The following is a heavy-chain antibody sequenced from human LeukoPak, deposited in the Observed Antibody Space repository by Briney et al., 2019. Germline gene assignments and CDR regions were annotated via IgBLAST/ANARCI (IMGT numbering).Heavy chain of an antibody. CDR2: ITSDGGIT. D-gene: IGHD5-24*01. Sequence: GGSLRLSCAASGFTLSGYVMHWVRQAPGTGPESVSGITSDGGITYYASSVKGRFTISSDNSKNTLYLQLSSMSTEDMAVYYCARESGDGSDYWGQGTLVTVSS. V-gene: IGHV3-64*01. CDR1: GFTLSGYV. J-gene: IGHJ4*02. CDR3: ARESGDGSDY.